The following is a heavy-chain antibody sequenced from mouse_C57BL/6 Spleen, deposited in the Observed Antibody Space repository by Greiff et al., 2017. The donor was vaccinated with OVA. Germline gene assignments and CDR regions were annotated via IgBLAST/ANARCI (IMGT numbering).Heavy chain of an antibody. V-gene: IGHV1-82*01. CDR3: AREPNYGSSRFAY. Sequence: VKLQQSGPELVKPGASVKISCKASGYAFSSSWMNWVKQRPGKGLEWIGRIYPGDGDTNYNGKFKGKATLTGDKSSSTAYMQLSSLTSEDSAVYFCAREPNYGSSRFAYWGQGTLVTVSA. J-gene: IGHJ3*01. CDR2: IYPGDGDT. CDR1: GYAFSSSW. D-gene: IGHD1-1*01.